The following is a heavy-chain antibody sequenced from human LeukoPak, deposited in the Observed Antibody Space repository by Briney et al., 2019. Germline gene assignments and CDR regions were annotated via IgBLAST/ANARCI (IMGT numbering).Heavy chain of an antibody. CDR1: GYTFTSYY. J-gene: IGHJ4*02. Sequence: ASVKVSCKASGYTFTSYYMHWVRQAPGQGLEWMGIINPSGGSTSYAQKFQGRVTMTRDMSTSTVYMELSSLRSEDTAAYYCARDPLHYGDYVDWDYWGQGTLVTVSS. CDR3: ARDPLHYGDYVDWDY. V-gene: IGHV1-46*01. CDR2: INPSGGST. D-gene: IGHD4-17*01.